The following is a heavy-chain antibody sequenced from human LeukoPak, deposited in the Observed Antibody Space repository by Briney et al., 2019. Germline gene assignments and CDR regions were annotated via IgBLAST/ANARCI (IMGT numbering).Heavy chain of an antibody. Sequence: SVKVSCKASGGTFSSYTISWVRQAPGQGLEWMGRIIPILGIANYAQKFQGRVTMTTDTSTSTAYMELRSLRSDDTAVYHCARGGSRTVLPPLDYWGQGTLVTVSS. CDR2: IIPILGIA. J-gene: IGHJ4*02. V-gene: IGHV1-69*02. CDR1: GGTFSSYT. CDR3: ARGGSRTVLPPLDY. D-gene: IGHD1-26*01.